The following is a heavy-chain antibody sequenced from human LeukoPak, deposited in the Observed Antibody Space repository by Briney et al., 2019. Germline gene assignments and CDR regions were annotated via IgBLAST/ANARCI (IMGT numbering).Heavy chain of an antibody. J-gene: IGHJ4*02. Sequence: PSETLSLTCTVSGGSISSYYWSWIRQPPGKGLEWIGEINHSGSTNYNPSLKSRVTISVDTSKNQFSLKLSSVTAADTAVYYCARGGDPIDYWGQGTLVTVSS. CDR3: ARGGDPIDY. V-gene: IGHV4-34*01. CDR1: GGSISSYY. CDR2: INHSGST. D-gene: IGHD2-21*02.